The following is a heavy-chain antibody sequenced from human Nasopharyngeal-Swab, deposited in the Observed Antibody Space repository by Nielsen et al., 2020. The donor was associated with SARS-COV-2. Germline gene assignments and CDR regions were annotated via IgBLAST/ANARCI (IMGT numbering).Heavy chain of an antibody. CDR2: IYHSGST. Sequence: SETLSLTCAVSGGSISSGGYSWSWIRQPPGKGLEWIGYIYHSGSTYYNPSLKSRVTISVDRSKNQFSLKLSSVTAADTAVYYCATDGGILNAFDIWGQGTMVTVSS. J-gene: IGHJ3*02. CDR1: GGSISSGGYS. D-gene: IGHD3-16*01. CDR3: ATDGGILNAFDI. V-gene: IGHV4-30-2*01.